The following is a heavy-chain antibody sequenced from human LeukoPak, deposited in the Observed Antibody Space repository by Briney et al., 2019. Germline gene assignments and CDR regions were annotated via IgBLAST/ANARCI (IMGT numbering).Heavy chain of an antibody. CDR2: IGANGDST. CDR3: AKRAYCSGATCYHFFDY. Sequence: GGSLRLSCAASGFTFSSYALSWVRQAPGKGLEWVSTIGANGDSTYYADSVKGRFTISRDNSKNTLFLQMNSLRAEDTAVYYCAKRAYCSGATCYHFFDYWGQGNLVTVSS. V-gene: IGHV3-23*01. D-gene: IGHD2-21*01. J-gene: IGHJ4*02. CDR1: GFTFSSYA.